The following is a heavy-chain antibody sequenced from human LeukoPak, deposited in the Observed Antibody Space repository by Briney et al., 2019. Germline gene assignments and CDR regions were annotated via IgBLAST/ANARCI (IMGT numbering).Heavy chain of an antibody. V-gene: IGHV3-7*03. Sequence: GGSLRLSCAASGFTFSSYWMTWVRQAPGKGLEWVANIKQDGGESYYVDSVKGRFTISRENAKNSLYLQMNNLRAEDTAVYYCARDYYENIAHSYMLPFWGQGTLVTVSS. J-gene: IGHJ4*02. CDR2: IKQDGGES. CDR3: ARDYYENIAHSYMLPF. CDR1: GFTFSSYW. D-gene: IGHD1-26*01.